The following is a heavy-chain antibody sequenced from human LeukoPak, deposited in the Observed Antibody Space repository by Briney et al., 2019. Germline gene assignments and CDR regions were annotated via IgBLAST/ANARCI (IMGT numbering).Heavy chain of an antibody. J-gene: IGHJ4*02. CDR1: GGSISSSSYY. Sequence: PSETLSLTCTVSGGSISSSSYYWGWIRQPPGKGLEWIGSIYYSGSTYYNSSLKSRVSISVDTSKNQFSLKLNSVTAADTAVYYCAREDLEMATTWYFDYWGQGTLVTVSS. D-gene: IGHD5-24*01. CDR2: IYYSGST. CDR3: AREDLEMATTWYFDY. V-gene: IGHV4-39*07.